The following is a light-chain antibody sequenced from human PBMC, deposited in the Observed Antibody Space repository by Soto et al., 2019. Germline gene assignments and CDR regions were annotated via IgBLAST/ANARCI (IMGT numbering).Light chain of an antibody. J-gene: IGKJ1*01. V-gene: IGKV3-15*01. CDR1: QSVRDS. CDR2: GAS. CDR3: QQYDTWPRT. Sequence: ETVMTQSPATLSVSPGERATLSCRASQSVRDSLSWYQQKPGQAPRLLIYGASTRATGIPARFSGSGSGTEFTLTISSLQSEDFAIYCCQQYDTWPRTFGQGTKVDVK.